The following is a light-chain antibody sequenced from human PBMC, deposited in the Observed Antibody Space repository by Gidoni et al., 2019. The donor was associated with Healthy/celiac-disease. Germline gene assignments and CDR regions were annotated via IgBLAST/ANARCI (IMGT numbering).Light chain of an antibody. V-gene: IGKV1-33*01. CDR2: DAS. Sequence: DLQITQSPSSLSASVGDIVTITCQASQDISNYLNWYQQKPVKAPKLLLYDASNFETGVPSRFSGSGYGTDFTFTISSVQPEDIATYYCQQYDNLLPLTFXGXTKVEIK. CDR1: QDISNY. CDR3: QQYDNLLPLT. J-gene: IGKJ4*01.